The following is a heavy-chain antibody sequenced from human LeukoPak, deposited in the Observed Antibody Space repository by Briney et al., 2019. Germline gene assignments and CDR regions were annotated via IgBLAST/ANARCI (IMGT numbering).Heavy chain of an antibody. CDR3: ARVKFPLTWAMVNY. J-gene: IGHJ4*02. D-gene: IGHD5-18*01. V-gene: IGHV3-33*01. CDR2: IWYDGSNK. CDR1: GFTFSSYG. Sequence: GGSLRLSCAPSGFTFSSYGVHWVRQAPGKGLEGVAVIWYDGSNKYYADSVKGRFTISRDNSKNTLYLQMNSLRAEDTAVYYCARVKFPLTWAMVNYWGQGTLVTVSS.